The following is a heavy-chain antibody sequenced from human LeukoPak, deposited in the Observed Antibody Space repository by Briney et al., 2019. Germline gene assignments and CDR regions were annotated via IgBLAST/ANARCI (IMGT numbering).Heavy chain of an antibody. CDR1: GGTFSSYA. Sequence: ASVKVSCKASGGTFSSYAISWVRQAPGQGLEWMGWITPNSGGTNYAQKFQGRVTMTRDTSISTAYMELSRLRSDDTAVYYCARDNTGDFDLWGRDTLVTVSS. CDR2: ITPNSGGT. V-gene: IGHV1-2*02. D-gene: IGHD1-14*01. J-gene: IGHJ2*01. CDR3: ARDNTGDFDL.